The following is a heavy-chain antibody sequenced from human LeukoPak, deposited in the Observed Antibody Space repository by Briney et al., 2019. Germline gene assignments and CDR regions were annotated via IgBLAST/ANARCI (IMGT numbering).Heavy chain of an antibody. D-gene: IGHD4-17*01. CDR3: ARDPTVTTPNWFDP. Sequence: SGTLSLTCAVSGGSIRSLTWWSWVRQPPGKGLEWIGEINHSGSTNYNPSLKSRVTISVDTSKNQFSLKLSSVTAADTAVYYCARDPTVTTPNWFDPWGQGTLVTVSS. CDR1: GGSIRSLTW. V-gene: IGHV4-4*02. J-gene: IGHJ5*02. CDR2: INHSGST.